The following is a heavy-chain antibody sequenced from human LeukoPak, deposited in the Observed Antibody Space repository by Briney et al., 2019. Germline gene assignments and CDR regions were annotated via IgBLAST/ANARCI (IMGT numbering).Heavy chain of an antibody. CDR2: IYPNSGDT. CDR3: ARDHGQLLWFGECYYYYYYMDV. D-gene: IGHD3-10*01. CDR1: GYTFTGYY. V-gene: IGHV1-2*02. J-gene: IGHJ6*03. Sequence: ASVKVSCKASGYTFTGYYMHWVRQAPGQGLEWMGWIYPNSGDTNYAQKFQGRVTMTRDTSISTAYMELSRLRFEDTAVYYCARDHGQLLWFGECYYYYYYMDVWGKGTTVTISS.